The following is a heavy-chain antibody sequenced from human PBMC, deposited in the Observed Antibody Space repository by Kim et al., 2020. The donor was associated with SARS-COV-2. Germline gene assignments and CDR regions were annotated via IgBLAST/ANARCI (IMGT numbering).Heavy chain of an antibody. J-gene: IGHJ3*01. V-gene: IGHV3-23*01. Sequence: GGSLRLSCAGSGFTFSSHAMSWVRQGPGKGLEWVSTISGSGDSTFYADSVRGRFTISRDKSRNTLYLQMNSLRVEDSALYYCARRGPTEWGGFDVWGQGTLVTVPS. CDR3: ARRGPTEWGGFDV. CDR2: ISGSGDST. CDR1: GFTFSSHA. D-gene: IGHD3-3*01.